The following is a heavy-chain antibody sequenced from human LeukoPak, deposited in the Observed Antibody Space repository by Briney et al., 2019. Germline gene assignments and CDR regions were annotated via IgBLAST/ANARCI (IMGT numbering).Heavy chain of an antibody. CDR3: AKDIGISGGSSPYSLGVDLYAFDI. V-gene: IGHV3-43D*03. CDR1: GFTFGDYA. Sequence: GGSLRLSCAASGFTFGDYAMHWVRQAPGKGLEWVSLISWDGGSTYYADSVKGRFTISRDNSKNSLYLQMNSLRAEDTALYYCAKDIGISGGSSPYSLGVDLYAFDIWGQGTMVTVSS. D-gene: IGHD2-15*01. CDR2: ISWDGGST. J-gene: IGHJ3*02.